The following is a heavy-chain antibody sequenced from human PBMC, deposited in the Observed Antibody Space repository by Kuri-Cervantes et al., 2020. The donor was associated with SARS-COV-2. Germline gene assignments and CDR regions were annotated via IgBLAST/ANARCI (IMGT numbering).Heavy chain of an antibody. V-gene: IGHV4-38-2*02. D-gene: IGHD6-6*01. J-gene: IGHJ4*02. CDR3: ARVGSAFRRDFDY. CDR2: IYHSGST. Sequence: SETLSLTCTVPGYSISSGYYWGWIRQPPGKGLEWIGSIYHSGSTYYNPSLKSRVTISVDTSKNQFSLKLSSVTAADTAVYYCARVGSAFRRDFDYWGQGTLVTVSS. CDR1: GYSISSGYY.